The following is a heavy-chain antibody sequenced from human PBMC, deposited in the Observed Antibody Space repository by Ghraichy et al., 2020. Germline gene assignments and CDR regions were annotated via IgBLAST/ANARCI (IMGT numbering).Heavy chain of an antibody. V-gene: IGHV1-2*02. CDR3: ARGDFYTRDGLDV. D-gene: IGHD3-3*01. CDR1: HYTFTGHY. Sequence: ASVKVSCKASHYTFTGHYIHWVRQAPGEGLQWLGSINPNSGGTQFAQKFRDRVTMIRDTSIDTAFIELRNLNSDDTAIYYFARGDFYTRDGLDVWGQGTSIIVSS. CDR2: INPNSGGT. J-gene: IGHJ6*02.